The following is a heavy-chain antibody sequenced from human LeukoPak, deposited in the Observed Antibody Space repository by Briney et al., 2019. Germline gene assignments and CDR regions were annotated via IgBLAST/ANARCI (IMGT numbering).Heavy chain of an antibody. CDR2: INTGNGDT. CDR1: GYTFTSFA. Sequence: ASVKVSCKTSGYTFTSFAMHWVRQAPGQRPEWMGWINTGNGDTKYLQNFQGRVTFSRDTSASTAFMELNSLRSEDTAVYYGASIDMGDYWGQGTLVTVSS. D-gene: IGHD1-26*01. CDR3: ASIDMGDY. V-gene: IGHV1-3*04. J-gene: IGHJ4*02.